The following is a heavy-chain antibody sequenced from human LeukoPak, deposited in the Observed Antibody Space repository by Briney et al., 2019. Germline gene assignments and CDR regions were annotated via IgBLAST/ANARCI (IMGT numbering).Heavy chain of an antibody. CDR3: ARDRDYGDYHYYYYMDV. V-gene: IGHV3-48*03. CDR1: GFTFSSYE. Sequence: GGSLRLSCAASGFTFSSYEMNWVRQAPGKGLEWVSYISSSGSTIYYADSVKGRFTISRDNAKNSLYLQMNSLRAEDTAVYYCARDRDYGDYHYYYYMDVWGKGTTVTISS. J-gene: IGHJ6*03. CDR2: ISSSGSTI. D-gene: IGHD4-17*01.